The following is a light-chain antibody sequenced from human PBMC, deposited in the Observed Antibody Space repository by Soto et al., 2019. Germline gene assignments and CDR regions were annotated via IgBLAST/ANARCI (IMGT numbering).Light chain of an antibody. CDR3: QQLNSYPPALT. Sequence: IQLTQSPSSLSASVGDRATITCRASQGISSYLAWYQQKPGKAPKLLIYAASTLQSGVPSRFSGSGSGTDFTLTISSLQPEDFATYYCQQLNSYPPALTFGGGTKVDIK. V-gene: IGKV1-9*01. CDR1: QGISSY. CDR2: AAS. J-gene: IGKJ4*01.